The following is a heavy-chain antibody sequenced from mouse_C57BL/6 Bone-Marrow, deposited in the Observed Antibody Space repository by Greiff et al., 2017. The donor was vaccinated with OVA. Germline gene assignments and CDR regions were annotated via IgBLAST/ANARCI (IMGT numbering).Heavy chain of an antibody. J-gene: IGHJ2*01. CDR3: ARFDLGYFDY. CDR1: GYTFTSYG. V-gene: IGHV1-81*01. Sequence: VKLVESGAELVRPGASVKLSCKASGYTFTSYGISWVKQRPGQGLEWIGEVYPRSGNTYYNEKFKSKATLTADKSSSTAYMELRSLTSEYSAVAFCARFDLGYFDYWGQGTTLTVSS. CDR2: VYPRSGNT. D-gene: IGHD2-4*01.